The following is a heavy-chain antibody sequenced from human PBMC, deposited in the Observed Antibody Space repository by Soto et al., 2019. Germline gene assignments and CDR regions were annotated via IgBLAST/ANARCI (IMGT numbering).Heavy chain of an antibody. Sequence: SQTLSLTCAISGGSVSSNSGAWNWIRQSPSRGLEWLGRTYYRSHWYNDFAVSVKSRVTIDPDTSKNQFSLQLNSVTPEDTAVYYCVRQYRDSQYYSGLDVWGQGTTVTVSS. CDR1: GGSVSSNSGA. V-gene: IGHV6-1*01. CDR2: TYYRSHWYN. CDR3: VRQYRDSQYYSGLDV. D-gene: IGHD6-6*01. J-gene: IGHJ6*02.